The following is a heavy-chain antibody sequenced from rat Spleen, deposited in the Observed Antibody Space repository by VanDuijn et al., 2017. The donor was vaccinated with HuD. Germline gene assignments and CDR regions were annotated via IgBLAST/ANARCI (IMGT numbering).Heavy chain of an antibody. V-gene: IGHV5S14*01. Sequence: EVQLVESGGGLVQPGRSLKFSCAASGFTFRNYGMTWVRQTPTTGLEWVASITTGGDNTYYRDSVKGRFTISRDNARSTQYLQMDSLRSEDTATYYCARHSGTARGVMDAWGQGTSVTVSS. D-gene: IGHD5-1*01. CDR3: ARHSGTARGVMDA. CDR2: ITTGGDNT. CDR1: GFTFRNYG. J-gene: IGHJ4*01.